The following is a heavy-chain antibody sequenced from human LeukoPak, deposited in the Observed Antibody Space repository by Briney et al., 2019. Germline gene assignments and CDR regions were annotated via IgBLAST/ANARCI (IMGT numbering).Heavy chain of an antibody. J-gene: IGHJ4*02. CDR3: ARDGLPVALDK. V-gene: IGHV1-46*01. Sequence: ASVKVSCKAFGYTFTSNYMHWVRQAPGQGPEWMGVISPSGGSTTYAQKFQGRVTLTRDMSTSTDYLELSSLRSEDTAVYYCARDGLPVALDKWGQGTLVTVSS. CDR2: ISPSGGST. D-gene: IGHD2-2*01. CDR1: GYTFTSNY.